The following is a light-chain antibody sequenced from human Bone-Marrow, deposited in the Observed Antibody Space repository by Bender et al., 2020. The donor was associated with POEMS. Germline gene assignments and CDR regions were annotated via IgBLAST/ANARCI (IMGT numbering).Light chain of an antibody. J-gene: IGLJ1*01. V-gene: IGLV2-23*02. CDR1: SSDVGRYNL. CDR2: GVS. CDR3: FSYTGSYTTPYV. Sequence: QSALTQPASVSGSPGQSITISCTGTSSDVGRYNLVSWYQQHPGKAPKLMIYGVSNRPSGVSNRFSGSQSGNTASLTISGLLADDEADYYCFSYTGSYTTPYVFGTGTRVVV.